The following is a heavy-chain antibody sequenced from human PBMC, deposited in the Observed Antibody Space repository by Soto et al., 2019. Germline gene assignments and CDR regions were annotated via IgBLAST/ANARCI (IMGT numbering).Heavy chain of an antibody. J-gene: IGHJ3*02. V-gene: IGHV4-31*03. CDR1: GGSISSDGYY. Sequence: QVQLQESGPGLVKPSQTLSLTCTVSGGSISSDGYYWSWIRHHPGKGLEWIGYIYYSGSTYYNPSLKSRVTISVDTSKNQFSLKLSSVTDADTAVYYCARGSDIAAFEIWGQGTMITASS. CDR2: IYYSGST. D-gene: IGHD2-15*01. CDR3: ARGSDIAAFEI.